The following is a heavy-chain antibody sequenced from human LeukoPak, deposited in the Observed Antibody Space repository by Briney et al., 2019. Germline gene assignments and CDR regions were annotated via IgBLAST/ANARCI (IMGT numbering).Heavy chain of an antibody. V-gene: IGHV6-1*01. J-gene: IGHJ4*02. CDR3: ARAGQLLLYSRHFDY. D-gene: IGHD2-2*02. CDR1: GDSVSSNSAA. CDR2: TYYRSKWYN. Sequence: SQTLSLTCAISGDSVSSNSAAWNWIRQSPARGLEWLGRTYYRSKWYNDYAVSVKSRITINPDTSKNQFSLQLNSVTPEDTAVYYCARAGQLLLYSRHFDYWGQGTLVTVSS.